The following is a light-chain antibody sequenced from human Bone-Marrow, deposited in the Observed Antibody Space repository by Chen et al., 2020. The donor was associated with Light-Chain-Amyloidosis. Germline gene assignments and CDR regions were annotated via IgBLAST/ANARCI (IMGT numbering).Light chain of an antibody. J-gene: IGLJ3*02. V-gene: IGLV6-57*01. CDR2: EDD. CDR1: SGSIATND. CDR3: QSYQGSSQGV. Sequence: NFMLTQPHSVSESPGNTVLISCPRSSGSIATNDVQWYQQRPGSSPTPVIYEDDQRPSGVPERFSGSIDRSSNSASLTSSGLKAEDEADYYCQSYQGSSQGVFGGGTKLTVL.